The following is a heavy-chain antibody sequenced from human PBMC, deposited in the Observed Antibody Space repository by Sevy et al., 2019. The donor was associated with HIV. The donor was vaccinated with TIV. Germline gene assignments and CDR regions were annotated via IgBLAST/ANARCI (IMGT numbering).Heavy chain of an antibody. V-gene: IGHV3-7*01. J-gene: IGHJ4*02. Sequence: GGSLRLSCAASGFTFSTYWMTWVRQAPGKGLEWVAYIKQDGTEAYYVDDVRGRFTGSRDNSHKSFFLQMTSLRDEDTAVYYCARGLADWGSFHYSLWGQGTPVTVSS. CDR2: IKQDGTEA. CDR1: GFTFSTYW. CDR3: ARGLADWGSFHYSL. D-gene: IGHD3-16*01.